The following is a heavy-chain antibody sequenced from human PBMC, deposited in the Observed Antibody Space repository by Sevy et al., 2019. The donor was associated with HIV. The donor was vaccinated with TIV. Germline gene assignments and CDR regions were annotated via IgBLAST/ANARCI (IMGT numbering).Heavy chain of an antibody. V-gene: IGHV3-23*01. CDR2: INGGGGGT. CDR3: AEDQGWDLLGYLDY. D-gene: IGHD1-26*01. J-gene: IGHJ4*02. CDR1: GFPFSSHA. Sequence: GGSLRLSCAASGFPFSSHAMSWVRQAPGKGLEWVSVINGGGGGTYYAASVKGRFTISRDNSKNTLFLQMISLRAEDTAVYYCAEDQGWDLLGYLDYWGQGTLVTVSS.